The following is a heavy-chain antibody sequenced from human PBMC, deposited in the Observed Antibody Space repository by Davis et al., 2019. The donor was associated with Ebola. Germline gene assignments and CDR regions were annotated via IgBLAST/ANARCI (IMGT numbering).Heavy chain of an antibody. CDR1: ADSVSANNCA. V-gene: IGHV6-1*01. Sequence: PSETLSLTCAISADSVSANNCAWNWVRQSPSRGLERLGRTYYNSKWYIDYAVSVKSRLIINPDTSKNQFSLQLNSVTPEDTALYYCARGWLREGMDVWGEGTTVTVPS. D-gene: IGHD5-18*01. CDR3: ARGWLREGMDV. J-gene: IGHJ6*04. CDR2: TYYNSKWYI.